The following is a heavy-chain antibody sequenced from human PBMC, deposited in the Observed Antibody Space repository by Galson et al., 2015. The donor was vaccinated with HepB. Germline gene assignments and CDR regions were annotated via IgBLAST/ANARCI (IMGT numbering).Heavy chain of an antibody. CDR1: GFTFSNSW. D-gene: IGHD3-10*01. CDR3: ISSYWGAPNY. J-gene: IGHJ4*02. CDR2: INTDGSSA. V-gene: IGHV3-74*01. Sequence: SLRLSCAASGFTFSNSWMHWVRQTPGKGLVWVSRINTDGSSATYADSVKGRFTISRDNAKNTLYLQMNSLRAEDTAVYYCISSYWGAPNYWGQGTLVTASS.